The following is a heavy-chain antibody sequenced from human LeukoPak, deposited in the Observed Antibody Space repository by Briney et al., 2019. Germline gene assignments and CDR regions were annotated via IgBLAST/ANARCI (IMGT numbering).Heavy chain of an antibody. CDR3: ARAHSSGWYNGIDY. CDR2: IIPILGIA. CDR1: GGTFSSYA. V-gene: IGHV1-69*04. J-gene: IGHJ4*02. D-gene: IGHD6-19*01. Sequence: SVKVSCTASGGTFSSYAISWVRQAPGQGLEWMGRIIPILGIANYAQKFQGRVTITADKSTSTAYMELSSLRSEDTAVYYCARAHSSGWYNGIDYWGQGTLVTVSS.